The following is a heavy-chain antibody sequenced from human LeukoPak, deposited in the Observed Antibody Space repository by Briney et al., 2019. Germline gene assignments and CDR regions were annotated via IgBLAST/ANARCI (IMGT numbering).Heavy chain of an antibody. CDR2: ISAYNGDT. D-gene: IGHD2-2*01. CDR3: ARQAACSSIRCPIDY. V-gene: IGHV1-18*01. Sequence: ASLKLSCKASGYTFTSYGISWVRQAPGQGLEWMGWISAYNGDTNYAQNFQGRVTVTTDTSTSTAYMVLRSLRSDDTAVYYCARQAACSSIRCPIDYWGQGTLVTVSA. CDR1: GYTFTSYG. J-gene: IGHJ4*02.